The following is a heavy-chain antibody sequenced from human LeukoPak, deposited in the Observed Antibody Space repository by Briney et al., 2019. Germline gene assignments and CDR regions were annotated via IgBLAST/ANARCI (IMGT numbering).Heavy chain of an antibody. CDR3: ARRVLRYFDWFPGHNWFDP. Sequence: SETLSLTCAVYGGSFSGYYWSWIRQPPGKGLEWIGEINHSGSTNYNPSLKSRVTMSVDTSKNQFSLKLSSVTAADTAVYYCARRVLRYFDWFPGHNWFDPWGQGTLVTVSS. J-gene: IGHJ5*02. D-gene: IGHD3-9*01. V-gene: IGHV4-34*01. CDR1: GGSFSGYY. CDR2: INHSGST.